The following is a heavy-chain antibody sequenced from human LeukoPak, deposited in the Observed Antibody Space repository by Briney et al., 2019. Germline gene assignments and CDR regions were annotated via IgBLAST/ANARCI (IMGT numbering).Heavy chain of an antibody. CDR3: AKPGWFSGADAVF. Sequence: PGGSLRLSCVASGFVFRDYAMSWVRQAPAGGLEWVSSLRGDGETFYTDSVRGRFTFSRDHSRNTVYLQLSNLRVEDTAVYYCAKPGWFSGADAVFWAQGTLVTAS. CDR2: LRGDGET. V-gene: IGHV3-23*01. CDR1: GFVFRDYA. J-gene: IGHJ4*02. D-gene: IGHD3-10*01.